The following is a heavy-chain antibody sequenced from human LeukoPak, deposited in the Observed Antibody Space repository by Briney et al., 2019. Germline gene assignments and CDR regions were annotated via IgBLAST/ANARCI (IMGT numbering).Heavy chain of an antibody. CDR2: IILNGGST. CDR3: ARENEYYDSSGYHLGAFDI. V-gene: IGHV3-20*04. J-gene: IGHJ3*02. Sequence: GGSLSLFCAASGFIFDEYAMHWVRLAPGKGLEWVCGIILNGGSTGYADSVKVRFPISRDNAKNSLYLQMNSLRAEDTALYYCARENEYYDSSGYHLGAFDIWGQGTMVTVSS. D-gene: IGHD3-22*01. CDR1: GFIFDEYA.